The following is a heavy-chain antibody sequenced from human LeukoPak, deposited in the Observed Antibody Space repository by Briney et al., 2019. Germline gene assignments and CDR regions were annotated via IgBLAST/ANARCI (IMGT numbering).Heavy chain of an antibody. D-gene: IGHD2-15*01. Sequence: GGSLRLSCAASGFPLSSSSINWFRQAPGKGLEWVAYISASGSNIYYVDSVKGRFTVSRDNPKSSLFLQMNSPRAEDTAVYYCARVKGSYFDYWGQGALVTVSS. CDR1: GFPLSSSS. V-gene: IGHV3-48*01. CDR3: ARVKGSYFDY. J-gene: IGHJ4*02. CDR2: ISASGSNI.